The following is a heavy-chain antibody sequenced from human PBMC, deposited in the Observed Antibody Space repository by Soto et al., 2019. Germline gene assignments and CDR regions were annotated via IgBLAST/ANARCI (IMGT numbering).Heavy chain of an antibody. Sequence: QVHLVQSGAEVKTPGASVKISCKASGYTFTSYDISWVRQAPGQGLEWMGWILAYTGNTNDAQKVQARVTMTPDTPPSTAYIRLRSLRSDDTAVYYCARDLSTMEVWGQGTTVTVSS. CDR1: GYTFTSYD. CDR2: ILAYTGNT. CDR3: ARDLSTMEV. J-gene: IGHJ6*02. V-gene: IGHV1-18*01.